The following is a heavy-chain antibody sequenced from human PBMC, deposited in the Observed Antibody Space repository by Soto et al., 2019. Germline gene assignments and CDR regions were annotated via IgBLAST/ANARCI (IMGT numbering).Heavy chain of an antibody. CDR1: GFTFSSYS. V-gene: IGHV3-21*01. CDR2: ISSSSSYI. J-gene: IGHJ4*02. D-gene: IGHD3-22*01. CDR3: ARGVGAPGGHYYEAIYFDY. Sequence: EVQLVESGGGLVKPGGSLRLSCAASGFTFSSYSMNWVRQAPGKGLEWVSSISSSSSYIYYADSVKGRFTISRDNAKNPLYLQMNSLRAEDTAVYYGARGVGAPGGHYYEAIYFDYWGQGTLVTVSS.